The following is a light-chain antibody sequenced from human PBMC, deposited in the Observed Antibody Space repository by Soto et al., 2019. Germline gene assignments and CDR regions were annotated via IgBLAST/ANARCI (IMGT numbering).Light chain of an antibody. Sequence: QSVLTQPRSVSGSPGQSVTISCTGTSSDVGGYNFVSWYQHHPGKAPKLMIYDVSKRTSGVPDRFSGSKSGNTASLTISGGQAEDEADYYCCSYAGSYTRVFGGGTKLTVL. CDR3: CSYAGSYTRV. CDR1: SSDVGGYNF. J-gene: IGLJ3*02. V-gene: IGLV2-11*01. CDR2: DVS.